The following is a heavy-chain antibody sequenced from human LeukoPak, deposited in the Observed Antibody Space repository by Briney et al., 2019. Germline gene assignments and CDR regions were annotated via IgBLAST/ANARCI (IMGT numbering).Heavy chain of an antibody. CDR2: ISSSSSYI. Sequence: PGGSLRLSCAASGFTFSTYSMNWVRQAPGKGLEWVSSISSSSSYIYYAESVQGRFTISRDNSKNTLFLQMNSLRAEDTAVYYCAKPPSGYYSVFDFWGQGTLVTVSS. CDR1: GFTFSTYS. D-gene: IGHD3-3*01. CDR3: AKPPSGYYSVFDF. J-gene: IGHJ4*02. V-gene: IGHV3-21*04.